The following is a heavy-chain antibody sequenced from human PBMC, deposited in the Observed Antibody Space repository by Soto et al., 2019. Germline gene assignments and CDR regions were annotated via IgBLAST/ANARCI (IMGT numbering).Heavy chain of an antibody. D-gene: IGHD2-15*01. CDR1: GCTFRSYA. CDR2: ISGSGGST. V-gene: IGHV3-23*01. Sequence: GGALRVSCSASGCTFRSYAMSWVRQAPGKGLEWVSGISGSGGSTYYADAVQGRFTISRDNSKNILYLQMNSLRAEDTAVYYCAKDYEEVVVAAGFDPWGQGTLVTVSS. CDR3: AKDYEEVVVAAGFDP. J-gene: IGHJ5*02.